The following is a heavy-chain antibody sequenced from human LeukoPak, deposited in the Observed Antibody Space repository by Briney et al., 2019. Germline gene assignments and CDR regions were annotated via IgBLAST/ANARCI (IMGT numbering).Heavy chain of an antibody. Sequence: GESLRLSCAASGFTLSNYAMHWVRQAPGKGLEWVAVISYDGSNKYYADSVKGRFTISRDSSKNTLYLQKSSLRAEDTALYYCARDHDYESSGYYFDAFDIWGQGTMVTVSS. V-gene: IGHV3-30-3*01. J-gene: IGHJ3*02. D-gene: IGHD3-22*01. CDR1: GFTLSNYA. CDR3: ARDHDYESSGYYFDAFDI. CDR2: ISYDGSNK.